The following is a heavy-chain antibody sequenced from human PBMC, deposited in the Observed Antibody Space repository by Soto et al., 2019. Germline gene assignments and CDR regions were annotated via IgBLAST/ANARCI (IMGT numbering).Heavy chain of an antibody. CDR3: ARLLHPYSSSWYTRLDP. CDR2: IYPPDSDT. J-gene: IGHJ5*02. D-gene: IGHD6-13*01. V-gene: IGHV5-51*01. CDR1: GYSFSAYW. Sequence: SLKISCKGSGYSFSAYWIAWGRQMPGKGLEWMGVIYPPDSDTRYSPSFQGQVTISVDRSISTAYLQWSSLKASDTAMYYCARLLHPYSSSWYTRLDPWGQGTLVTVSS.